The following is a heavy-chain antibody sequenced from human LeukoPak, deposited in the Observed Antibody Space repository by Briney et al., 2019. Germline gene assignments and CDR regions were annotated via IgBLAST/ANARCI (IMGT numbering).Heavy chain of an antibody. CDR2: ISSSSNYI. CDR1: GFTFSSYS. V-gene: IGHV3-21*01. Sequence: GGSLRLSCAASGFTFSSYSMNWVRQAPGKGLEWVSSISSSSNYIYCADSLKSRFIISRDNAKNSLHLQMNSLRAEDTAVYYCARDHCSGGSCLDVWGKGTTVTVSS. J-gene: IGHJ6*04. D-gene: IGHD2-15*01. CDR3: ARDHCSGGSCLDV.